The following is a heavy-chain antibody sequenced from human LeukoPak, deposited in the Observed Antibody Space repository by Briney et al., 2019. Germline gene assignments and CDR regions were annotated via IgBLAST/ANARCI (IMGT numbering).Heavy chain of an antibody. J-gene: IGHJ3*01. CDR1: GFLVGDYG. CDR3: ARASYYYDNSGLGAFDV. V-gene: IGHV3-9*01. Sequence: SLRLACAASGFLVGDYGMGWVRQARGKGRGLVAGKNWKSNRIGYADSVKGRFTIFRDKDKNSLYMQMNSVRAEDTALYYCARASYYYDNSGLGAFDVWGQGTTVIVSS. CDR2: KNWKSNRI. D-gene: IGHD3-22*01.